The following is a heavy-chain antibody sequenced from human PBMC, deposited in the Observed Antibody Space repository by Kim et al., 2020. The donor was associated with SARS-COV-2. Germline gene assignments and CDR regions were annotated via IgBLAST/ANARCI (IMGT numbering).Heavy chain of an antibody. Sequence: GGSLRLSCAASGFTFSSYAMSWVRQAPGKGLEWVSAISGSGGSTYYADSVKGRFTISRDNSKNTLYLQMNTLRAEDTAVYYCAKDRRGIVVVVAADYGGQGTLVTVSS. J-gene: IGHJ4*02. V-gene: IGHV3-23*01. CDR1: GFTFSSYA. CDR2: ISGSGGST. D-gene: IGHD2-15*01. CDR3: AKDRRGIVVVVAADY.